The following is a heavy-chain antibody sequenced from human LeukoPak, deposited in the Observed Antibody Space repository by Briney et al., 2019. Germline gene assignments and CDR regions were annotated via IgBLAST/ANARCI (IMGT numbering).Heavy chain of an antibody. CDR3: ARGQGTVTTH. Sequence: SETLSLTCAVYGGSFSGYYWSWIRQPPGKGLEWIGEINHSGSTNYNPSLKSRVTISVDTSKNQFPLNLSSVTAADTAVYYCARGQGTVTTHWGQGTLVTVSS. D-gene: IGHD4-17*01. J-gene: IGHJ4*02. CDR2: INHSGST. CDR1: GGSFSGYY. V-gene: IGHV4-34*01.